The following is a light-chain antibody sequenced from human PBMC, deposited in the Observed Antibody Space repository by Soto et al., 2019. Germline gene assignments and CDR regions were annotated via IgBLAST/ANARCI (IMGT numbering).Light chain of an antibody. CDR2: WAS. V-gene: IGKV4-1*01. J-gene: IGKJ5*01. CDR3: QQYYSTPPT. Sequence: DIVMTQSPDSLAVSLGERATINCKSSQSVLYSSNNKNYLAWYQQKLGQPPKLLIYWASTRESGVPDRFSGSGSGTDFTLTISSLQAEDVAVYYCQQYYSTPPTVGQGTRLEIK. CDR1: QSVLYSSNNKNY.